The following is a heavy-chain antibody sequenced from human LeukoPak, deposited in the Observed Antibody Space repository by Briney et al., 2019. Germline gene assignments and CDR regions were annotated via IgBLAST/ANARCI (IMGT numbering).Heavy chain of an antibody. CDR3: ARERPPTYDNSGYYPSPSDF. Sequence: ASVKVSCKASGYTFSSYGISWVRQAPGQGLEWMGWISAYNGDTNYAQKLQDRVTMTTDTPTSTAYMELRSLRSDDTAVYYCARERPPTYDNSGYYPSPSDFWGQGTLVTVSS. CDR2: ISAYNGDT. J-gene: IGHJ4*02. CDR1: GYTFSSYG. D-gene: IGHD3-22*01. V-gene: IGHV1-18*01.